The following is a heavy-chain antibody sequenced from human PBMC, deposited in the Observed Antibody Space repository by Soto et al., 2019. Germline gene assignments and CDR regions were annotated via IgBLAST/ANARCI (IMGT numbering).Heavy chain of an antibody. V-gene: IGHV4-59*12. Sequence: SETLSLTCTVSGGSISSYYWSWIRQPPGKGLEWIGYIFYSGSTYYNPSLKSRVTISVDTSKNQFSLKLSSVTAADTAVYYCARFIPGTGSDYWGQGTLVTVSS. CDR1: GGSISSYY. J-gene: IGHJ4*02. D-gene: IGHD1-20*01. CDR2: IFYSGST. CDR3: ARFIPGTGSDY.